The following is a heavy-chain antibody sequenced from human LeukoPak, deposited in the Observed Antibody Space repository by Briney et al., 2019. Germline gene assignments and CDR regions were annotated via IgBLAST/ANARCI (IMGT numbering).Heavy chain of an antibody. CDR2: TYYRSKWHT. D-gene: IGHD1-1*01. J-gene: IGHJ4*02. CDR3: ARSTGPIDY. Sequence: SQTLSLTCAISGDSVSGNSTAYNWIRQSPSRGLEWLGRTYYRSKWHTYYAASVKSRIAINRDTSKNQFSLQLNSVTPEDTAVYYCARSTGPIDYWGQGTLVTVSS. V-gene: IGHV6-1*01. CDR1: GDSVSGNSTA.